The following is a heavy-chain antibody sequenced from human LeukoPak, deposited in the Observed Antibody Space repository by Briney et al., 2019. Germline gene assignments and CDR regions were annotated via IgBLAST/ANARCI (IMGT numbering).Heavy chain of an antibody. V-gene: IGHV4-59*01. J-gene: IGHJ4*02. CDR2: IIYSGST. CDR3: ARDLGRGGNDYYFDY. Sequence: SETLSLTCTVSGDSISTYYWSWILQPPGKELEWIGNIIYSGSTNYNPSLKSRLTISVDTSKNQFSLKLSSVTAADTAVYYCARDLGRGGNDYYFDYWGQGTLVTVSS. D-gene: IGHD4-23*01. CDR1: GDSISTYY.